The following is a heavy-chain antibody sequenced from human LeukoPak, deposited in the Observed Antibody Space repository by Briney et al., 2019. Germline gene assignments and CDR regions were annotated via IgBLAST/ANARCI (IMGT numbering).Heavy chain of an antibody. CDR3: ARGGNCSGGSCYSDRGWFDP. CDR1: GGSISSYY. CDR2: IYYSGST. Sequence: SETLSLTCTVSGGSISSYYWSWIRQPPGKGLEWIGYIYYSGSTNYNPSLRSRVTISVDTSKNQSSLKLSSVTAADTAVYYCARGGNCSGGSCYSDRGWFDPWGQGTLVTVSS. V-gene: IGHV4-59*01. D-gene: IGHD2-15*01. J-gene: IGHJ5*02.